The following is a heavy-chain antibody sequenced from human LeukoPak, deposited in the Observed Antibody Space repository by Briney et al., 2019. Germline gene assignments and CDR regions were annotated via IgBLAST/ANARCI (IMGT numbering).Heavy chain of an antibody. CDR1: GFTFSSYW. CDR3: ARDYWRSIDH. V-gene: IGHV3-7*01. CDR2: VNEDGSAK. Sequence: GGSLRLSCAASGFTFSSYWMIWVRQAPGKGLESVAIVNEDGSAKYYLDSVKGRFTISRDNARNSLYLEMNSLRAEDTAVYYCARDYWRSIDHWGQGTLVTVSS. J-gene: IGHJ4*02. D-gene: IGHD1-1*01.